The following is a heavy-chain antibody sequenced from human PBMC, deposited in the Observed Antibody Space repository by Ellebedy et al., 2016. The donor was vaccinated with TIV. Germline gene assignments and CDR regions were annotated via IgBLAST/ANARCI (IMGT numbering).Heavy chain of an antibody. V-gene: IGHV3-30-3*01. Sequence: GESLKISCAASGFTFSSYAMHWVRQAPGKGLEWVAVISYDGSNKYYADSVNGRFTISRDNSKNPLYLQMNSLRAEDTAVYYCARDPYNWNYVGWFDPWGQGTLVTVSS. CDR2: ISYDGSNK. D-gene: IGHD1-7*01. CDR1: GFTFSSYA. J-gene: IGHJ5*02. CDR3: ARDPYNWNYVGWFDP.